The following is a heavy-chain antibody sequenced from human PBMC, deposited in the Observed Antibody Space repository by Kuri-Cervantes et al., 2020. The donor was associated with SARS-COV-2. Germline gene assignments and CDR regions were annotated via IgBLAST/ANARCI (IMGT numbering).Heavy chain of an antibody. Sequence: GSLRLSCTVSGDSITNYYWSWIRQPPGKGLEWIGYVYYSGSTNYNPSLKRRVTISVDTSKNQFPLKLSSVTAADTAVYYCAREPQYGDFFDYWGQGTLVTVSS. CDR1: GDSITNYY. CDR3: AREPQYGDFFDY. D-gene: IGHD4-17*01. J-gene: IGHJ4*02. V-gene: IGHV4-59*01. CDR2: VYYSGST.